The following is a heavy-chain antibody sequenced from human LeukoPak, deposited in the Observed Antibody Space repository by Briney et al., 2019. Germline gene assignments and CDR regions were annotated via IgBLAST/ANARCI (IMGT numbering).Heavy chain of an antibody. V-gene: IGHV1-69*05. CDR2: IIPIFGTA. Sequence: SVKVSCKASGGTFSSYAISWVRQAPGQGLEWMGRIIPIFGTANYAQKVQGRVTITTDESTSTAYMELSSLRSEDTAVYYCARDRVVRGVINYYYYYMDVWGKGTTVTVSS. D-gene: IGHD3-10*01. J-gene: IGHJ6*03. CDR1: GGTFSSYA. CDR3: ARDRVVRGVINYYYYYMDV.